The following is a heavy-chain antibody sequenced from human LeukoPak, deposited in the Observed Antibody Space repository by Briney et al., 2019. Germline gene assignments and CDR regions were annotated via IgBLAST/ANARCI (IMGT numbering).Heavy chain of an antibody. Sequence: ASVKVSCKASGGTFSSYAISWVRQAPGQGLEWMGGIIPIFGTANYAQKFQGRVTITADESTSTAYMELSSLRSEDTAVYYCATTEYYYDSSGYSIFDYWGQGTLVTVSS. J-gene: IGHJ4*02. CDR3: ATTEYYYDSSGYSIFDY. D-gene: IGHD3-22*01. V-gene: IGHV1-69*13. CDR2: IIPIFGTA. CDR1: GGTFSSYA.